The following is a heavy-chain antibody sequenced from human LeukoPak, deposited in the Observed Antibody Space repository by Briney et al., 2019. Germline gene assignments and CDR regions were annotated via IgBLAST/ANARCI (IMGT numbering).Heavy chain of an antibody. CDR2: ISGSGGST. CDR3: AKDQRILNTFDI. Sequence: VSAISGSGGSTYYADSVKGRFTISRDNSKNTLYLQMNSLRAEDTAVYYCAKDQRILNTFDIWGQGTMVTVSS. J-gene: IGHJ3*02. V-gene: IGHV3-23*01. D-gene: IGHD2/OR15-2a*01.